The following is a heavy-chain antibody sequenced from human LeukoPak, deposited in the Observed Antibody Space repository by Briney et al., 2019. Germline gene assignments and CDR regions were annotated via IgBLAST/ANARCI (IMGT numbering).Heavy chain of an antibody. V-gene: IGHV3-30*04. CDR3: ARLYSSSWYKSLDI. CDR1: GFTFSSYA. D-gene: IGHD6-13*01. CDR2: ISYDGSNK. J-gene: IGHJ3*02. Sequence: GRSLRLSCAASGFTFSSYAMHWVRQAPGKGLEWVAVISYDGSNKYYADSVKGRFTISRDNSKNTLYLQMNSLRAEDTAEYYCARLYSSSWYKSLDIWGQGTMVTVSS.